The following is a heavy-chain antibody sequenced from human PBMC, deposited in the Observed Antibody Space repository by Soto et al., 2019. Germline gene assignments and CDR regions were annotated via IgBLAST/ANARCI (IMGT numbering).Heavy chain of an antibody. J-gene: IGHJ4*02. D-gene: IGHD6-13*01. CDR2: INAGNGNT. V-gene: IGHV1-3*01. Sequence: ASVKVSRKASGYTFTSYAMHWVRQAPGQRLEWMGWINAGNGNTKYSQKFQGRVTITRDTSASTAYMELSGLRSDDTALYYCARDGGSAAAGTERSFDEWGQRTLVTGSS. CDR1: GYTFTSYA. CDR3: ARDGGSAAAGTERSFDE.